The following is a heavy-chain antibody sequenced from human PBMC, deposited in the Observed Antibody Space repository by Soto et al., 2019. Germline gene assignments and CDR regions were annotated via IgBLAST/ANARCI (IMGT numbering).Heavy chain of an antibody. Sequence: SVKVSCKASGGTFSNYAITWVRQAPGQGLEWLGRIIPIFGSVTFAQKFQGRITLTADESTTTVYMELSSLRSEDTAVYYCARVYPSDTRYGYVGNNWFDPWGQGTLVTGSS. CDR1: GGTFSNYA. V-gene: IGHV1-69*13. CDR3: ARVYPSDTRYGYVGNNWFDP. CDR2: IIPIFGSV. D-gene: IGHD5-18*01. J-gene: IGHJ5*02.